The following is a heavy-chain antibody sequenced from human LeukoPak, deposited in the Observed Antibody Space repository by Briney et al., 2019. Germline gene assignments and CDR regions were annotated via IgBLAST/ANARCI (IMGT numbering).Heavy chain of an antibody. CDR3: ARASRSLWLSQVDY. V-gene: IGHV1-18*01. CDR1: VYTFTNYG. Sequence: ASVKVSCKASVYTFTNYGISWVRQAPGQGLEWMGWISPYNGNTNYAQKFQGRVTMTTDTSTSTAYMELRSLRSDDTAVYYCARASRSLWLSQVDYWGQGALLTVSS. CDR2: ISPYNGNT. D-gene: IGHD1-26*01. J-gene: IGHJ4*02.